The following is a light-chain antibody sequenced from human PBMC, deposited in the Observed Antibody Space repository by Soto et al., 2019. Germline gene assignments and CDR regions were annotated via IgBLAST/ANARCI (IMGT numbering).Light chain of an antibody. CDR2: KAS. Sequence: DSQMPHSPSTLSGSVGDRVTITCRASQTISSWLAWYQQKPRKAPKLLIYKASTLKSGVPSRFSGSGSGTEFTLTISSLQPEDFATYYCQQSYSTPSITFGQGTRLEI. V-gene: IGKV1-5*03. J-gene: IGKJ5*01. CDR3: QQSYSTPSIT. CDR1: QTISSW.